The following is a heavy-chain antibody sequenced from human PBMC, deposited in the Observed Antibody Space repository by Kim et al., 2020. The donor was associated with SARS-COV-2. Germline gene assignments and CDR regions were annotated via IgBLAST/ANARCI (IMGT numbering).Heavy chain of an antibody. Sequence: SETLSLTCTVSGGSISSYYWSWIRQPPGKGLEWIGYIYYSGSTNYNPSFKSRVTISVDTSKNQFSLKLSSVTAADTAVYYCARSIQLWPHFDYWGQGTLVTVSS. CDR2: IYYSGST. V-gene: IGHV4-59*08. CDR3: ARSIQLWPHFDY. CDR1: GGSISSYY. D-gene: IGHD5-18*01. J-gene: IGHJ4*02.